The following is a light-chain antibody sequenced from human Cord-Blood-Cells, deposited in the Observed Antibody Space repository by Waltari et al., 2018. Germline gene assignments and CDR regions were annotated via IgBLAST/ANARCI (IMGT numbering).Light chain of an antibody. J-gene: IGLJ2*01. V-gene: IGLV1-47*01. CDR2: RNN. CDR1: SPNTGSNY. Sequence: QSVLTQPPSASGTPGQRVTISCSGSSPNTGSNYAYWYKQLPGTAPKLLIYRNNPRPSGVPDRFSGSKSGTSASLAISGLRSEDEADYYCAAWDDSLSGVVFGGGTKLTVL. CDR3: AAWDDSLSGVV.